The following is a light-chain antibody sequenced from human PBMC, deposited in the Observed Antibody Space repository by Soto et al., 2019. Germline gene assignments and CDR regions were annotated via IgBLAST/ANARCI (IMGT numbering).Light chain of an antibody. V-gene: IGKV1-39*01. J-gene: IGKJ1*01. Sequence: DVQMTQSHSSLSASVGDRLTITCRASQSISSYLNWYQQRPGKAPKLLIYTASSLQSGVPSRFSGSGSETDFTLTISSLQPEDFATYYCQQSYSAPKTFGQGTKV. CDR1: QSISSY. CDR2: TAS. CDR3: QQSYSAPKT.